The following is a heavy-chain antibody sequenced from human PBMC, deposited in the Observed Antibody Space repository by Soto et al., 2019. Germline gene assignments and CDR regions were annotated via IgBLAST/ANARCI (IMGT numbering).Heavy chain of an antibody. Sequence: PSETLSLTCTVSGGSISSGDYYWSWIRQPPGKGLEWIGYIYYSGSTYYNPSLKSRVTISVDTSKNQFSLKLSSVTAADTAVYYCARDEGGSPPCYYYYGMDVWGQGTTVTVSS. CDR1: GGSISSGDYY. V-gene: IGHV4-30-4*01. J-gene: IGHJ6*02. CDR2: IYYSGST. D-gene: IGHD1-26*01. CDR3: ARDEGGSPPCYYYYGMDV.